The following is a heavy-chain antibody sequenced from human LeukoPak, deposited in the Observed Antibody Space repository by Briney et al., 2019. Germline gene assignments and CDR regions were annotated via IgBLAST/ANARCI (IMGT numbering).Heavy chain of an antibody. CDR2: IDWDDDK. J-gene: IGHJ6*03. CDR3: ARSLGYYYYMDV. V-gene: IGHV2-70*04. CDR1: GFSLSTDGMR. Sequence: SGPTLVNPTQTLTLTCTFSGFSLSTDGMRVSWIRQPPGKALEWLARIDWDDDKYYSTSLKTRLTISKDTSKNQVVLTMTNMDPVDTATYFCARSLGYYYYMDVWGKGTTVTVSS.